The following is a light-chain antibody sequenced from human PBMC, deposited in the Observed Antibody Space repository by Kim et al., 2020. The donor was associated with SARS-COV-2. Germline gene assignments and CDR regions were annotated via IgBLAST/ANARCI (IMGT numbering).Light chain of an antibody. CDR3: QVWDSSSDHRVV. CDR2: YDS. CDR1: SIGRKS. Sequence: PGKTDRITCGGNSIGRKSVHWYQQKPGQAPVLVISYDSDRPSGIPERFSGSNSGNTATLTINRVETEDEADYYCQVWDSSSDHRVVFGGGTQLTVL. J-gene: IGLJ2*01. V-gene: IGLV3-21*04.